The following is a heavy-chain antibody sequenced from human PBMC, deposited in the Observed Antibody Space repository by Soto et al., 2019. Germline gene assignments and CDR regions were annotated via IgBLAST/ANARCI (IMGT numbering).Heavy chain of an antibody. CDR2: IYPGDSDT. Sequence: GESLKISCKGSGYSFTSYWIGWVRQMPGKGLEWMGIIYPGDSDTRYSPSFQGQVTISADKSISTAYLQWSSLKASDTAMYYFARHKRPWELLGAFDIWGQGTMVTVSS. D-gene: IGHD1-26*01. V-gene: IGHV5-51*01. CDR3: ARHKRPWELLGAFDI. CDR1: GYSFTSYW. J-gene: IGHJ3*02.